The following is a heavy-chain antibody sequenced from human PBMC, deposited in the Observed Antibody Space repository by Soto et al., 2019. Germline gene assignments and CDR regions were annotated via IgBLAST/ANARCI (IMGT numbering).Heavy chain of an antibody. V-gene: IGHV3-23*01. CDR2: ISGSGGST. CDR3: AKPPGDYYDSSGYYYGSGYFDY. D-gene: IGHD3-22*01. CDR1: GFTFSSYA. Sequence: PGGSLRLSCAASGFTFSSYAMSWVRQAPGKGLEWVSAISGSGGSTYYADSVKGRFTISRDNSKNTLYLQMNSLRAEDTAVYYCAKPPGDYYDSSGYYYGSGYFDYWGQGTLVTVSS. J-gene: IGHJ4*02.